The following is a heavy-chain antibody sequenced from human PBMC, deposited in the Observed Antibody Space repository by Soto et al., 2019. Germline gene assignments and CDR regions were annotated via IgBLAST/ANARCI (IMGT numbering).Heavy chain of an antibody. V-gene: IGHV3-30*18. CDR2: ISYDGSNK. D-gene: IGHD3-3*01. CDR3: AKDYFDFWSGYYTRYYYYYGMDV. Sequence: QVQLVESGGGVVQPGRSLRLSCAASGFTFSSYGMHWVRQAPGKGLEWVAVISYDGSNKYYADSVKGRFTISRDNSKNKLYVQMNSLRAEDAAVYYCAKDYFDFWSGYYTRYYYYYGMDVWGQGTTVTVSS. CDR1: GFTFSSYG. J-gene: IGHJ6*02.